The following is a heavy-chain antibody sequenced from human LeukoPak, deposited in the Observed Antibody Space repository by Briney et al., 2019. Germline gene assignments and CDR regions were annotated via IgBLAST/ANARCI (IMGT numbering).Heavy chain of an antibody. D-gene: IGHD6-13*01. CDR2: TYCRNKWYN. J-gene: IGHJ6*03. V-gene: IGHV6-1*01. CDR1: GVTVSSNSAA. CDR3: AREQQQLVGYYDYMDV. Sequence: SQTLSLTCAISGVTVSSNSAAWNWLRQWPSRGLEWLGRTYCRNKWYNDYAVAVITRLTVNPDTSKDQFSLQLNSVTPEDTAVYYCAREQQQLVGYYDYMDVWGKGTTVTVSS.